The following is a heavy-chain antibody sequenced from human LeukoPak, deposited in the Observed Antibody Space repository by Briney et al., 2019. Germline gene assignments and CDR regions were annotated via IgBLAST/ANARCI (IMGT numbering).Heavy chain of an antibody. Sequence: GGSLRLSCAASGFTFKSYGMHWVRQAPGKGLEWVTFISYDGNNKHYAESVKGRFTISRDNAKNSLYLQMNSLRAEDTAVYYCARDETPTNGYDSYDFWGQGTLVTVST. V-gene: IGHV3-30*03. CDR2: ISYDGNNK. J-gene: IGHJ4*02. D-gene: IGHD5-12*01. CDR1: GFTFKSYG. CDR3: ARDETPTNGYDSYDF.